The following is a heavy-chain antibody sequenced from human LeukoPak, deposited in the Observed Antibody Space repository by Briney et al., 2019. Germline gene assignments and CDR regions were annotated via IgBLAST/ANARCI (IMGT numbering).Heavy chain of an antibody. J-gene: IGHJ4*02. CDR3: ARARYYGSGSYYRLDY. CDR2: ISSSSSYI. Sequence: PGGSLRLSCAASGFTFSSYSMNWVRQAPGKGLEWVSSISSSSSYIYYADSVKGRFTISRDNAKNSLYLQMNSLRAEDTAVYYCARARYYGSGSYYRLDYWGQGTLVTVSS. V-gene: IGHV3-21*01. D-gene: IGHD3-10*01. CDR1: GFTFSSYS.